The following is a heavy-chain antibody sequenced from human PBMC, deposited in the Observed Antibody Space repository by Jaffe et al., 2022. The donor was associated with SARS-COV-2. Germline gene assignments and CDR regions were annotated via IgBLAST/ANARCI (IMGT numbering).Heavy chain of an antibody. CDR1: GYTFTSYY. D-gene: IGHD1-26*01. V-gene: IGHV1-46*04. J-gene: IGHJ6*03. Sequence: QVQLVQSGAEVKKPGASVKVSCKASGYTFTSYYMHWVRQAPGQGLEWMGIINPSGGSTSYAQKLQGRVTMTRDTSTSTVYMELSSLRSEDTAVYYCARGGVGATEGRRGLYYYYMDVWGKGTTVTVSS. CDR2: INPSGGST. CDR3: ARGGVGATEGRRGLYYYYMDV.